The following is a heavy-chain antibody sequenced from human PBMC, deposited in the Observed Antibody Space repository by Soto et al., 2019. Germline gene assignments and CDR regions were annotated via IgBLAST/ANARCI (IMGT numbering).Heavy chain of an antibody. V-gene: IGHV1-8*01. J-gene: IGHJ6*04. D-gene: IGHD3-3*01. Sequence: GASVKVSCKASGYSFTSYDIIWVRQATGQGLEWMGWMNPNSATTGYAQNFQGRVTMTRNSSIGTAYMELSRLRSEDTAVYYCARAGFLDQASDVWGKGTTVTVSS. CDR2: MNPNSATT. CDR3: ARAGFLDQASDV. CDR1: GYSFTSYD.